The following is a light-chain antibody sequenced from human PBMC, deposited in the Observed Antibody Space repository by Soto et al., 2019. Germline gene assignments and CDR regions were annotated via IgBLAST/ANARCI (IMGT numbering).Light chain of an antibody. J-gene: IGKJ5*01. V-gene: IGKV3-20*01. CDR1: QNLASKY. Sequence: EDELTQSPGTLSLSPGERATLSCRAGQNLASKYLAWYQQKADQAPRLIIYGASSRATGIPDRFSGSESATDFTRTISRLEAADFAVYYCQQYGSTFGQGTQLEIK. CDR3: QQYGST. CDR2: GAS.